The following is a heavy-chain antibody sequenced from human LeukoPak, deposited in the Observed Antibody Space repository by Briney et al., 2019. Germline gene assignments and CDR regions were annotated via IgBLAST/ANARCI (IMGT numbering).Heavy chain of an antibody. V-gene: IGHV3-7*01. CDR2: IKEDGSQK. CDR1: GFTFSDYW. CDR3: MRDSGWLRLYY. D-gene: IGHD5-12*01. Sequence: GGSLRLSCAASGFTFSDYWMTWIRQIPGKGLEWVANIKEDGSQKYYVDSVEGRFTISRDNAKDSLFLEMNSLRAEDTAVYYCMRDSGWLRLYYWGQGALVTVSS. J-gene: IGHJ4*02.